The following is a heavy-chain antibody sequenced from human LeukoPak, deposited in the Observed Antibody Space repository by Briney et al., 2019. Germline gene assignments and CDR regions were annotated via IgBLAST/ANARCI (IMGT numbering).Heavy chain of an antibody. CDR1: GYTFTGYY. Sequence: ASVKVSCKASGYTFTGYYMHWVRQAPGQGLEWMGWISAYNGNTNYAQKLQGRVTMTTDTSTSTAYMELSSLRSEDTAVYYCARGDKWVTMVRGVIPYYYYYYMDVWGKGTTVTISS. D-gene: IGHD3-10*01. J-gene: IGHJ6*03. V-gene: IGHV1-18*04. CDR3: ARGDKWVTMVRGVIPYYYYYYMDV. CDR2: ISAYNGNT.